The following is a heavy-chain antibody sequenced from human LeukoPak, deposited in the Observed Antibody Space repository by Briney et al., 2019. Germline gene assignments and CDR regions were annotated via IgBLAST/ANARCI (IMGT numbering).Heavy chain of an antibody. CDR1: GFTFSSYA. J-gene: IGHJ4*02. CDR3: AKEESFKRPFDY. Sequence: GGSLRLSCAASGFTFSSYAMSWVRQAPGKGLEWVSAISGSGATTYYADSVKGRFTISRDSSMNTLYLQMNSLRAEDTAVYYCAKEESFKRPFDYWGQGTLVAVSS. D-gene: IGHD3-10*01. V-gene: IGHV3-23*01. CDR2: ISGSGATT.